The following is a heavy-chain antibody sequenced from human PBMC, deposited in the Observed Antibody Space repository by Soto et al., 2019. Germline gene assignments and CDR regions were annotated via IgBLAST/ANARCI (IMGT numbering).Heavy chain of an antibody. Sequence: QVQLVQSGAEVKKPGASVKVSCKASGYTFSNYGFSWVRQAPGQGLEWMGWISGYNGNTNYAERLQGRVTMTTDTSASTAYVELRSLRYDDAAVYYCAREGQLGYWGQGTPVTVSS. CDR2: ISGYNGNT. CDR3: AREGQLGY. V-gene: IGHV1-18*01. D-gene: IGHD6-6*01. CDR1: GYTFSNYG. J-gene: IGHJ4*02.